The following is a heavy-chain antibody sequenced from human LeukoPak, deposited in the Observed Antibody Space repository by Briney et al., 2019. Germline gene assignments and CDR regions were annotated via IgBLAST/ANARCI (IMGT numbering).Heavy chain of an antibody. CDR3: ARDVGYGGD. V-gene: IGHV3-74*01. CDR2: ISTDGSST. Sequence: PGGSLRLSCVGSGFIFSSYWIHWVRQAPGRGLVWVSRISTDGSSTNYADSVKGRFTISRDNAKNTVYLQMNSLRVEDTAVYYCARDVGYGGDWGQGTLVTVSS. D-gene: IGHD4-23*01. CDR1: GFIFSSYW. J-gene: IGHJ4*02.